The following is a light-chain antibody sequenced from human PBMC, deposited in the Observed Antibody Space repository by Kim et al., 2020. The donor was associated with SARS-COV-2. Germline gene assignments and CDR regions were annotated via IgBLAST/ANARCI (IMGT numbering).Light chain of an antibody. CDR2: YDS. CDR1: NIGRKS. J-gene: IGLJ3*02. V-gene: IGLV3-21*04. CDR3: QVWDSSSDHPV. Sequence: APGKAARITCGGNNIGRKSVHWYQQKPGQAPVLVIYYDSDRPSGIPERFSGSNSGNTATLTISRVEAGDEADYYCQVWDSSSDHPVFGGGTQLTVL.